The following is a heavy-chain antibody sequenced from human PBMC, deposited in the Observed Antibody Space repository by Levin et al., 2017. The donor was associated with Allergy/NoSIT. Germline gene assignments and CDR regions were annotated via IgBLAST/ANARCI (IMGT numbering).Heavy chain of an antibody. J-gene: IGHJ4*02. D-gene: IGHD3-16*01. CDR1: GFTFSTYA. Sequence: GGSLRLSCAASGFTFSTYAMSWVRQAPGKGLEWVSAISGGGGTTYYADSVKGRFTISRDKSKNTLYLQMSSLRAEDTAMYVCAKESGALGGGTYSDYWGQGTLVTVSS. V-gene: IGHV3-23*01. CDR3: AKESGALGGGTYSDY. CDR2: ISGGGGTT.